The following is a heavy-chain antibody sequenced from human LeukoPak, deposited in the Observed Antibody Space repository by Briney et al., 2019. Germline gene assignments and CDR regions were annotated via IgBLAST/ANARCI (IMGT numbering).Heavy chain of an antibody. J-gene: IGHJ3*02. CDR1: GGSISGYY. CDR3: ARAYAFDI. CDR2: IYYSGST. V-gene: IGHV4-59*01. Sequence: SETLSLTCTVSGGSISGYYWSWIRQPPGKGLEWIGYIYYSGSTNYNPSLKSRVTMSVDTSKNQFSPKLSSVTAADTAVYYCARAYAFDIWGQGTMVTVSS.